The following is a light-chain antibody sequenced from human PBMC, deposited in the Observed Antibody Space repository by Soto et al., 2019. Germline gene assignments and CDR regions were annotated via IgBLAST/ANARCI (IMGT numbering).Light chain of an antibody. CDR2: DAS. CDR1: QSVSTF. V-gene: IGKV3-11*01. Sequence: EIVLTQSPGTLSLSPGERATLSCRASQSVSTFLTWYQHKAGQAPRLLIYDASKRATGIPARFSGGGSGTDFTLTISSLEPEDVAVYYCQQRTAWAHTFGQGTKVEIK. CDR3: QQRTAWAHT. J-gene: IGKJ2*01.